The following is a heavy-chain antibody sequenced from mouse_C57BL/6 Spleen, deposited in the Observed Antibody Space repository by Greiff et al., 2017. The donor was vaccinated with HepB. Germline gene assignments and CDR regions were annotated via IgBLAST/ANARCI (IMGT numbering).Heavy chain of an antibody. CDR3: ARKEDYDLAFGY. J-gene: IGHJ2*01. Sequence: VQLQESGAELARPGASVKLSCKASGYTFTSYGISWVKQRTGQGLEWIGEIYPRSGNTYYNEKFKGKATLTADKSSSTAYMELRSLTSEDSAVYFCARKEDYDLAFGYWGQGTTLTVSS. D-gene: IGHD2-4*01. CDR1: GYTFTSYG. V-gene: IGHV1-81*01. CDR2: IYPRSGNT.